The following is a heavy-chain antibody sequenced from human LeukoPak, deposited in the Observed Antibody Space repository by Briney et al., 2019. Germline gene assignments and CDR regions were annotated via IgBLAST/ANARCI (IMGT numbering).Heavy chain of an antibody. CDR1: GFTLDDYG. D-gene: IGHD3-22*01. V-gene: IGHV3-20*04. CDR3: ARNTMIVVTDAFDI. CDR2: INWNGGST. J-gene: IGHJ3*02. Sequence: GGSLRLSCAASGFTLDDYGMSWVRQAPGKGLEWVSGINWNGGSTGYADSVKGRFTISRDNAKNSLYLQMNSLRAEDTAVYYCARNTMIVVTDAFDIWGQGTMVTVSS.